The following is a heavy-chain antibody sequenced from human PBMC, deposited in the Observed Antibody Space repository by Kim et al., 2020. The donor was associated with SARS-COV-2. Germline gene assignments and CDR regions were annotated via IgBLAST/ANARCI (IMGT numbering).Heavy chain of an antibody. J-gene: IGHJ4*02. D-gene: IGHD1-1*01. CDR1: GFTFSSHT. CDR3: ATWKETASDY. Sequence: GGSLRLSCAASGFTFSSHTMSWVRQAPGRGLEWVPSISSSGSHISYADSVKGRFTISRDNAKNSLSLQMNSLRVEDTAVYYCATWKETASDYWGQGTLVTVSS. V-gene: IGHV3-21*01. CDR2: ISSSGSHI.